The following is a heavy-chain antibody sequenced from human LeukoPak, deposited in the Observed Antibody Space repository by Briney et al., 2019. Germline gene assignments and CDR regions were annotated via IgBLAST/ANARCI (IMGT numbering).Heavy chain of an antibody. D-gene: IGHD6-6*01. J-gene: IGHJ6*03. CDR2: MNPNSGNT. CDR1: GYTFTSYD. V-gene: IGHV1-8*01. CDR3: ARDKTIAVRPYMGV. Sequence: ASVKVSCKASGYTFTSYDINWVRQATGQGLEWMGWMNPNSGNTGYAQKFQGRVTMTRDTATSTAYMELSSLGSEDTAVYYCARDKTIAVRPYMGVWGKGTTVTVSS.